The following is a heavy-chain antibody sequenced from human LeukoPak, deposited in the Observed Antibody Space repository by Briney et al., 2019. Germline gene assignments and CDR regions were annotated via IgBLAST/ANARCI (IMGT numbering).Heavy chain of an antibody. CDR2: IYYSGST. V-gene: IGHV4-39*01. CDR3: ARQLELLPPPS. D-gene: IGHD1-7*01. Sequence: PSETLSLTCTVSGGSISSSSYYWGWIRQPPGKGLEWIGSIYYSGSTYYNPSLKSRVTISVDTSKNQFSLKLSSVTAADTAVYYCARQLELLPPPSWGQGTLVTVSS. CDR1: GGSISSSSYY. J-gene: IGHJ5*02.